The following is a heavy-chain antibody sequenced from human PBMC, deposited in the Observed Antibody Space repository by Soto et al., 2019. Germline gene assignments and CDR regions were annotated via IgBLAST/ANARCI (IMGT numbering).Heavy chain of an antibody. J-gene: IGHJ5*02. D-gene: IGHD2-2*01. Sequence: EVQLVESGGGLVQPGGSLRLSCAVSGFSFSNYGMNWVRQAPGKGLEWVSSISSSSSYISYADSVKGRFTISRDNAKNSVYLQMNSLRAEDTAVYYCARSDCTSTSCYVVWFDPWGQGTLVTVSS. V-gene: IGHV3-21*01. CDR3: ARSDCTSTSCYVVWFDP. CDR2: ISSSSSYI. CDR1: GFSFSNYG.